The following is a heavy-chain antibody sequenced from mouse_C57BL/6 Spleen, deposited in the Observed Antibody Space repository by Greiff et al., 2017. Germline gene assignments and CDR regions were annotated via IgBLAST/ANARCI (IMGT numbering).Heavy chain of an antibody. CDR1: GYTFTSYW. CDR2: IDPNSGGT. J-gene: IGHJ4*01. D-gene: IGHD1-1*01. Sequence: QVQLQQPGAELVKPGASVKLSCKASGYTFTSYWMHWVKQRPGRGLEWIGRIDPNSGGTKYNKKFKSKATLTVDNPSSTAYMQLSSLTSEDSAVYDGARYGGRNYDYYAMDYWGQGTSVTVSS. CDR3: ARYGGRNYDYYAMDY. V-gene: IGHV1-72*01.